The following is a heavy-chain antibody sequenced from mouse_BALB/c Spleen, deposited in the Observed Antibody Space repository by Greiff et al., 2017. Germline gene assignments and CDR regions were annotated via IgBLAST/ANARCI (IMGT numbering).Heavy chain of an antibody. CDR3: TRSAPCYAMDY. CDR2: IDPETGGT. Sequence: QVQLQQSGAELVRPGASVTLSCKASGYTFTDYEMHWVKQTPVHGLEWIGAIDPETGGTAYNQKFKGKATLTADKSSSTAYMELRSLTSEDSAVYYCTRSAPCYAMDYWGQGTSVTVSS. J-gene: IGHJ4*01. CDR1: GYTFTDYE. V-gene: IGHV1-15*01.